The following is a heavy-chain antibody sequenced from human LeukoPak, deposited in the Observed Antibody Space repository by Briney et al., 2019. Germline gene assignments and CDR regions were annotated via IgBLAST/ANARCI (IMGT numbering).Heavy chain of an antibody. CDR3: ARRRGHIAAAGMFLYYYYYMDV. CDR1: GGSFSGYY. CDR2: INHSGST. D-gene: IGHD6-13*01. V-gene: IGHV4-34*01. J-gene: IGHJ6*03. Sequence: PSETLSLTCAVYGGSFSGYYWSWIRQPPGKGLEWIGEINHSGSTNYNPSLKSRVTISVDTSKNQFSLKLSSVTAADTAVYYCARRRGHIAAAGMFLYYYYYMDVWAKGTPVTISS.